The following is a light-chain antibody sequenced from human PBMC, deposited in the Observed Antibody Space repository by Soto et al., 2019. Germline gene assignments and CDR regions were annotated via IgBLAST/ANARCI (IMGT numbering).Light chain of an antibody. V-gene: IGKV1-39*01. CDR2: VAS. CDR1: QSLNSL. CDR3: QQSYSTPIT. J-gene: IGKJ5*01. Sequence: DIQTTQSPGALSSCVGDVCTISGGASQSLNSLLAWYQQKPGKAPKLLIYVASSLQGGVPSRFSGSGSGTDFTLTIGSLQPDDFATYYCQQSYSTPITFGQGTRLEIK.